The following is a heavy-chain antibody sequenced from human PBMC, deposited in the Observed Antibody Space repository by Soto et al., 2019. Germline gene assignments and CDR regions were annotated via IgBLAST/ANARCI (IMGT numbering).Heavy chain of an antibody. CDR2: ISYDGSNK. V-gene: IGHV3-30-3*01. J-gene: IGHJ6*02. D-gene: IGHD5-18*01. CDR3: AREIYSYGYCYYYYGMDV. Sequence: GGSLRLSCAASGFTFSSYAMHWVRQAPGKGLEWVAVISYDGSNKYYADSVKGRFTISRDNSKNTLYLQMNSLRAEDTAVYYCAREIYSYGYCYYYYGMDVWGQGTTVTVSS. CDR1: GFTFSSYA.